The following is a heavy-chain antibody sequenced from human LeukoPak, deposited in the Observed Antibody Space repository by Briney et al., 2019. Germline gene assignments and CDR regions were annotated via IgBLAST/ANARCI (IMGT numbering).Heavy chain of an antibody. CDR2: IIPIFGTA. CDR1: GGTFSSYA. J-gene: IGHJ4*02. V-gene: IGHV1-69*13. D-gene: IGHD3-16*01. Sequence: SVKVSCKASGGTFSSYAISWVRQAPGQGLEWMGGIIPIFGTANYAQKFQGRVAITADESTSAAYMELSSLRSEDTAVYYCARVGAHAPSFDYWGQGTLVTVSS. CDR3: ARVGAHAPSFDY.